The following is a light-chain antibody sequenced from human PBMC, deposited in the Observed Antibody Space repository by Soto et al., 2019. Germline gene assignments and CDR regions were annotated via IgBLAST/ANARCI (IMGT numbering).Light chain of an antibody. V-gene: IGLV2-11*01. CDR2: DVS. CDR1: SSDVGAYNY. CDR3: CSYADNYSCV. J-gene: IGLJ1*01. Sequence: QSALTQPRSVSGSPGQSVTISCTGTSSDVGAYNYVSWYQQHPGKAPKLMTYDVSKRPSGVPDRFSGSKSGNTASLTISGLQAEDEADYYCCSYADNYSCVFGTGTKVTVL.